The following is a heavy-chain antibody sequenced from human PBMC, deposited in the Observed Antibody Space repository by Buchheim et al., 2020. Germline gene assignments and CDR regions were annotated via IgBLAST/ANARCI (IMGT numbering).Heavy chain of an antibody. CDR2: IWYDGSNK. CDR3: ARDSDDYSNVYYYGMDV. CDR1: GFTFSSYG. J-gene: IGHJ6*02. D-gene: IGHD4-11*01. Sequence: QVQLVESGGGVVQPGRSLRLSCAASGFTFSSYGMHWVRQAPGKGLEWVAVIWYDGSNKYYADSVKGRFTIPRDNSKNTLYLQMNSLRAEDTAVYYCARDSDDYSNVYYYGMDVWGQGTT. V-gene: IGHV3-33*01.